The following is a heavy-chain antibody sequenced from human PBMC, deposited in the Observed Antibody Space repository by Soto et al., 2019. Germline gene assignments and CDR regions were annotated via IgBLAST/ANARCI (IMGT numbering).Heavy chain of an antibody. V-gene: IGHV1-69*13. CDR2: IIPIFGTA. Sequence: SVKVSCKASGYTFTGYYMHWVRQAPGQGLEWMGGIIPIFGTANYAQKFQGRVTITSDESKSTAYMELSSLRSEDTAVYYCAREGRRGIYCSSTSCRPNGMDVWGQGTTVTVSS. CDR1: GYTFTGYY. J-gene: IGHJ6*02. D-gene: IGHD2-2*01. CDR3: AREGRRGIYCSSTSCRPNGMDV.